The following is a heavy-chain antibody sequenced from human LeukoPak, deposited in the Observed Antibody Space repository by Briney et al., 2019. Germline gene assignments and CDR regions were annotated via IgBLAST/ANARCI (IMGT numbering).Heavy chain of an antibody. V-gene: IGHV3-7*01. CDR1: GFILRNYW. J-gene: IGHJ4*02. Sequence: WGSLRLACAAAGFILRNYWMGWVRQAPGKGLEWVANINEDGSEKYYVDSVKGRFIISRDNAKNSLYLQMNILRAEDTAVFYCLSGSGHCGQGTLVTVSS. CDR2: INEDGSEK. CDR3: LSGSGH. D-gene: IGHD3-10*01.